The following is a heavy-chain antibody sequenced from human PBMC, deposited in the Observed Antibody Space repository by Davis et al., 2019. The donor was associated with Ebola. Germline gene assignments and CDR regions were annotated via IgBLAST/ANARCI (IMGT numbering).Heavy chain of an antibody. D-gene: IGHD2-21*01. CDR3: AREVVIATQYMDV. V-gene: IGHV4-59*01. CDR1: GGSISSNY. Sequence: MPSETLSLTCTVSGGSISSNYWSWIRQPPGKGLEWIGYIYYSGSTTYNPSLNSRVTISVDTSKNQFSLKLSSVTAADTAVYYCAREVVIATQYMDVWGKGTTVTVSS. J-gene: IGHJ6*03. CDR2: IYYSGST.